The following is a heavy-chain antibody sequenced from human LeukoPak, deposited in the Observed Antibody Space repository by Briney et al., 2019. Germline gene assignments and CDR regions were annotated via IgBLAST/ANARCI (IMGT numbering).Heavy chain of an antibody. V-gene: IGHV3-48*03. CDR1: GFTFSSYE. CDR2: ISSSGSTI. D-gene: IGHD2-15*01. J-gene: IGHJ6*02. Sequence: GGSLRLSCAASGFTFSSYEMNWVRQAPGKGLEWVSYISSSGSTIYYADSVKGRFTISRDNAKNSLYLQMNSLRAEDTAVYYCARDVVVVAATTWPYYYGMDVWGQGTTVTVSS. CDR3: ARDVVVVAATTWPYYYGMDV.